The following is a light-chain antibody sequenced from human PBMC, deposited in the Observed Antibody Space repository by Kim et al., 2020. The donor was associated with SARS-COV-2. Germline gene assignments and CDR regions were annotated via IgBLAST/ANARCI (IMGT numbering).Light chain of an antibody. J-gene: IGKJ5*01. CDR2: CAS. V-gene: IGKV3-20*01. CDR1: QSVSSSY. Sequence: PGESSTLPCRACQSVSSSYLAWYQQKPGQAPRLLIYCASSRATGIPDRFSGSGSGTDFTLTISRLEPEDFAVYYCQQYGSSPPITFGQGTRLEIK. CDR3: QQYGSSPPIT.